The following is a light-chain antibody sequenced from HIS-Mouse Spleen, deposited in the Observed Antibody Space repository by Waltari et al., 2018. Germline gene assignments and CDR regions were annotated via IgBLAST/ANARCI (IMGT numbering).Light chain of an antibody. CDR2: AAS. V-gene: IGKV1-17*01. Sequence: DIQMTQSPSSLSASVGDRVPITCRASQGIRTDLGLSQQKPGKATKRLSYAASSLQSGVPSRFSGSGSGTEFTVTISSLQPDDFATDYCLQHNSYLTWKFGQGTKVEIK. J-gene: IGKJ1*01. CDR1: QGIRTD. CDR3: LQHNSYLTWK.